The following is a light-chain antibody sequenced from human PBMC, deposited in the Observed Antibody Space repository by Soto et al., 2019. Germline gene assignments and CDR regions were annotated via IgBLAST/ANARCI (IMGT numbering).Light chain of an antibody. V-gene: IGKV3-20*01. Sequence: EIVMTQSPATLSVSPGERATLSCRASQSVSSTLAWYQQKPGQAPRLLIYGASSRATGIPDRFSGSGSGTDFTLTISRLEPEDFAVYYCQQYGSSPETFGQGTKVDIK. CDR3: QQYGSSPET. CDR1: QSVSST. CDR2: GAS. J-gene: IGKJ1*01.